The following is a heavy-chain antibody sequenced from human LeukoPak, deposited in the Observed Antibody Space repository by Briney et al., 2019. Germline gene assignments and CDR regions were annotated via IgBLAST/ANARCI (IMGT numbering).Heavy chain of an antibody. Sequence: SETLSLTCGVSGGSVSSTNWWTWIRQPPGKSLEWIGEVHLDGRTNFNPSLKSRLTMSVDLSENHVSLKLTSVTAADTAVYYCAREGGFYRPLDYSGQGTLVTVSS. CDR3: AREGGFYRPLDY. CDR2: VHLDGRT. D-gene: IGHD6-25*01. V-gene: IGHV4-4*02. CDR1: GGSVSSTNW. J-gene: IGHJ4*02.